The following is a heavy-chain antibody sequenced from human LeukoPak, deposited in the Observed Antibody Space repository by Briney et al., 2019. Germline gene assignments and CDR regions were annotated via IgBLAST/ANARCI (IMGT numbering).Heavy chain of an antibody. Sequence: GGSLRLSCEFSGIIFSTYAMNWVRQAPGKGLEWISYISGSSSGSTSITQYADSVKGRFTISRDNAKNSLHLQMDSLSAEGTAVYYCARDFWSGYYTEDWGQGALVIVSS. CDR1: GIIFSTYA. CDR2: ISGSSSGSTSIT. CDR3: ARDFWSGYYTED. V-gene: IGHV3-48*04. J-gene: IGHJ4*02. D-gene: IGHD3-3*01.